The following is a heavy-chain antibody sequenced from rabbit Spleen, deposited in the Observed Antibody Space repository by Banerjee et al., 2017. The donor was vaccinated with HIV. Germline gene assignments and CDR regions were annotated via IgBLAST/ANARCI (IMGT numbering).Heavy chain of an antibody. CDR3: ARDAGTSFSTYGMDL. CDR2: VYAGSSGST. Sequence: EESGGDLVKPGASLTLTCKASKFSFNSGYDMCWVRQAPGKGLEWIACVYAGSSGSTSSATWAKGRFTVSKTSSTTVTLQMTSLTAADTATYFCARDAGTSFSTYGMDLWGQGTLVTVS. D-gene: IGHD8-1*01. J-gene: IGHJ6*01. V-gene: IGHV1S40*01. CDR1: KFSFNSGYD.